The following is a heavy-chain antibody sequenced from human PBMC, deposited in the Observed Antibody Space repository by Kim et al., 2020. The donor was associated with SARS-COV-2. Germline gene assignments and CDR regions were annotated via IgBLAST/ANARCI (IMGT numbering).Heavy chain of an antibody. V-gene: IGHV3-9*01. Sequence: GGSLRLSCAASGFTFGDYAMHWVRQAPGKGLEWVSGISWNSGSIGYADSVKGRFTISRDNAKNSLYLQMNSLRAEDTALYYCAKEGTRGLGKVGFGYYYYMDVWGKGTTVTVSS. D-gene: IGHD3-16*01. CDR3: AKEGTRGLGKVGFGYYYYMDV. CDR2: ISWNSGSI. J-gene: IGHJ6*03. CDR1: GFTFGDYA.